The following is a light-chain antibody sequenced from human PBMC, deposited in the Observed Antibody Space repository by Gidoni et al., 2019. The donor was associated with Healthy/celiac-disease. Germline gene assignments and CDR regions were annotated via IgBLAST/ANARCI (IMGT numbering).Light chain of an antibody. V-gene: IGLV2-8*01. CDR1: SSDVGGYNY. Sequence: QSALTQPPSASGSPGQSVTISCTGTSSDVGGYNYVSWYQQPPGKAPKLMIYEVSKRPSGVPDRFSGSKSGNTASLTVSGLQAEDEADYYCSSYAGSNNPVVFGGGTKLTVL. CDR2: EVS. J-gene: IGLJ2*01. CDR3: SSYAGSNNPVV.